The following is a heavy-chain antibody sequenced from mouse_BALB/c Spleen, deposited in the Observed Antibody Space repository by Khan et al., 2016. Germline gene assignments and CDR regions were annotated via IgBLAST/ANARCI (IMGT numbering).Heavy chain of an antibody. J-gene: IGHJ2*01. D-gene: IGHD2-4*01. Sequence: EVQLQESGPGLVKPSQSLSLTCTVTGYSITSDYAWNWIRQFPGNKLEWMGYISYSDSTNSNPSLKSRISITRNTSKNQFFLQLNSVTTEDTATYYCARGMITTFDYWGQGTTLTVSS. V-gene: IGHV3-2*02. CDR3: ARGMITTFDY. CDR2: ISYSDST. CDR1: GYSITSDYA.